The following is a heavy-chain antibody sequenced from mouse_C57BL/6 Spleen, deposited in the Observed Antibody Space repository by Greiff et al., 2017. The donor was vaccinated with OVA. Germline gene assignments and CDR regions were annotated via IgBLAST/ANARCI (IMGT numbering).Heavy chain of an antibody. V-gene: IGHV5-9-1*02. D-gene: IGHD1-1*01. Sequence: EVQVVESGEGLVKPGGSLKLSCAASGFTFSSYAMSWVRQTPEKRLEWVAYISSGGDYIYYADTVKGRFTLSRDNARNTLYLQMSSLKSEDTAMYYCTSIYYYDRGYFDYWGQGTTLTVSS. CDR2: ISSGGDYI. J-gene: IGHJ2*01. CDR1: GFTFSSYA. CDR3: TSIYYYDRGYFDY.